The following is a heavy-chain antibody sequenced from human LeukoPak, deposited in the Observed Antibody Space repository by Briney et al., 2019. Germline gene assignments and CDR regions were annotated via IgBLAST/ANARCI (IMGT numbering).Heavy chain of an antibody. CDR3: ARGEDYYDSSGYYPYFDY. V-gene: IGHV4-34*01. CDR2: INHSGST. Sequence: SETLSLTCAVYGGSFSGYYWSWIRQPPGKGLEWIGEINHSGSTNYNPSLKSRVTISADTSKNQFSLKLSSVTAADTAVYYCARGEDYYDSSGYYPYFDYWGQGTLVTVSS. J-gene: IGHJ4*02. CDR1: GGSFSGYY. D-gene: IGHD3-22*01.